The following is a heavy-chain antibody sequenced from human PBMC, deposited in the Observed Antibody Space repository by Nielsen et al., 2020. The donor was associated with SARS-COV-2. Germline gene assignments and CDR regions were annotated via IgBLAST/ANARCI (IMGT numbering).Heavy chain of an antibody. V-gene: IGHV3-23*01. D-gene: IGHD3-10*01. Sequence: IRQPPGKGLEWVSAISGSGGSTYYADSVKGRFTISRDNAKNSLYLQMNSLRAEDTAVYYCARGRFDPWGQGTLVTVSS. CDR2: ISGSGGST. J-gene: IGHJ5*02. CDR3: ARGRFDP.